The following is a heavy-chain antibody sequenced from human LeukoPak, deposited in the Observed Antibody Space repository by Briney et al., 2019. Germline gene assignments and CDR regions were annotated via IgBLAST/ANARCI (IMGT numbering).Heavy chain of an antibody. CDR3: AKDREVRDYVWGVDY. CDR2: ISYDGSNK. V-gene: IGHV3-30*18. Sequence: PGRSLRLSCAASGFTLSSYGMHWVRQAPGEGLEWVAVISYDGSNKYYADSVKGRFTISRDNSKNTLYLQMNSLRAEDTAVYYCAKDREVRDYVWGVDYWGQGTLVTVSS. J-gene: IGHJ4*02. CDR1: GFTLSSYG. D-gene: IGHD3-16*01.